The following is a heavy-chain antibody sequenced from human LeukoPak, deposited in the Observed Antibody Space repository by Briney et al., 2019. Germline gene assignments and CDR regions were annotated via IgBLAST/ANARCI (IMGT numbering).Heavy chain of an antibody. J-gene: IGHJ6*03. CDR2: IYVTGNR. D-gene: IGHD3-16*02. V-gene: IGHV4-59*08. CDR3: ARHIGGGIEDMDV. Sequence: GSLRLSCSASGFTYTDYSMSWVRQVPGKGLEWIGYIYVTGNRYNPYLQSRVTISVDTSRNQFFLKMSSVTAADTAVYYCARHIGGGIEDMDVWGKGTKVTVSS. CDR1: GFTYTDYS.